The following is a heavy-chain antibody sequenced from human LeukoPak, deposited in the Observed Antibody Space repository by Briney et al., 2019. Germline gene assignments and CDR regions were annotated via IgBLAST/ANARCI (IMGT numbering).Heavy chain of an antibody. CDR2: IYYSGST. CDR1: DGSISSDDSY. D-gene: IGHD3-16*02. Sequence: SQTLSLTCPVSDGSISSDDSYWSWLRQPPGKGLEWFGYIYYSGSTYYKSFLKCRITISGDTSENQLSMKLSSVTAADTAVDYCARAYDYVWGSYRSDAFDVWGQGTMVTVSS. J-gene: IGHJ3*01. CDR3: ARAYDYVWGSYRSDAFDV. V-gene: IGHV4-30-4*01.